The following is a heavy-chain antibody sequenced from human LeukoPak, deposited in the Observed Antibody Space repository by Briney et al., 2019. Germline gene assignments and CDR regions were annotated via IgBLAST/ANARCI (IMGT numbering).Heavy chain of an antibody. J-gene: IGHJ5*02. CDR3: ARPFYDSSGYYYVGWFDP. CDR1: GGSFSSYY. D-gene: IGHD3-22*01. CDR2: IYYSGST. V-gene: IGHV4-39*01. Sequence: KPSETLPLTCAVYGGSFSSYYWGWIRQPPGKGLEWIGSIYYSGSTYYNPSLKSRVTISVDTSKNQFSLKLSSVTAADTAVYYCARPFYDSSGYYYVGWFDPWGQGTLVTVSS.